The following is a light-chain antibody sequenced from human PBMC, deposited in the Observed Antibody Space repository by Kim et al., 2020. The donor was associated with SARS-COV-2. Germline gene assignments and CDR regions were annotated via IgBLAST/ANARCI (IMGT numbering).Light chain of an antibody. CDR2: WAS. J-gene: IGKJ2*03. Sequence: RATLNCKSSQTVLYNSNKKTYLAWYQQKPGQAPKLLIYWASIRESGVSDRFSGSGSETDFTLTISSLQAEDVAVYYCQQYYSTPPSFGQGTKLEIK. CDR1: QTVLYNSNKKTY. CDR3: QQYYSTPPS. V-gene: IGKV4-1*01.